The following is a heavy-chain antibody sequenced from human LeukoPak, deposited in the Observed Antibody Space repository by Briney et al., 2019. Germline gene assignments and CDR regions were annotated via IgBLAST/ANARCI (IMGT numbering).Heavy chain of an antibody. Sequence: GGSLRLSCAASGFTFRSYAMSWVRQAPGKGLEGVGAISGSGGSTYYADSEKRRFTISRDNSKNTLYLQMNSLRAEHTAVYYCASLLVMTTVPPSLLHVWGQGTTLTVSS. D-gene: IGHD4-11*01. CDR3: ASLLVMTTVPPSLLHV. V-gene: IGHV3-23*01. CDR1: GFTFRSYA. J-gene: IGHJ6*02. CDR2: ISGSGGST.